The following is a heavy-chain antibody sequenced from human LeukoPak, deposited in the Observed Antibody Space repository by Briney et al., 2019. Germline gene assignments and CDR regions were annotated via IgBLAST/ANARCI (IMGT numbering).Heavy chain of an antibody. CDR2: ITGAGDNT. D-gene: IGHD3-22*01. Sequence: GGSLRLSCAASGFTFSRFAMSWVRQAPGRGLEWVSVITGAGDNTYYADFVRGQFTISRDNSKNTLYLQMNSLRAEDSAVYYCAKVSIESSNYYHDFWGQGTMVSVSS. J-gene: IGHJ4*02. CDR3: AKVSIESSNYYHDF. V-gene: IGHV3-23*01. CDR1: GFTFSRFA.